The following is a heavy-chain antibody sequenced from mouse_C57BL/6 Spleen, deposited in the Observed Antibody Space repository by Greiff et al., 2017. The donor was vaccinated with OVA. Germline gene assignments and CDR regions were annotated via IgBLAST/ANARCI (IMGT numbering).Heavy chain of an antibody. V-gene: IGHV5-9-1*02. Sequence: EVKVVESGEGLVKPGGSLKLSCAASGFTFSSYAMSWVRQTPEKRLEWVAYISSGGDYIYYADTVKGRFTISRDNARNTLYLQMSSLKAEDTAMYYCTRGGGRGRGYFDVWGTGTTVTVSS. CDR2: ISSGGDYI. J-gene: IGHJ1*03. CDR1: GFTFSSYA. CDR3: TRGGGRGRGYFDV. D-gene: IGHD3-3*01.